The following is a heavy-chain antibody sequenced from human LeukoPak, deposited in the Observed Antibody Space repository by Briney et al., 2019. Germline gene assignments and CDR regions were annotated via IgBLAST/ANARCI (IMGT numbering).Heavy chain of an antibody. CDR2: IYTSGST. J-gene: IGHJ4*02. CDR1: GGSISSGSYY. CDR3: ARGDRVSYSGSYFDY. D-gene: IGHD1-26*01. V-gene: IGHV4-61*02. Sequence: SQTLSLTCTVSGGSISSGSYYWSWIRQPAGKGLEWIGRIYTSGSTNYNPSLKSRVTISVDTSKNQFSLKLSSVTAADTAVYYCARGDRVSYSGSYFDYWGQGTLVTVSS.